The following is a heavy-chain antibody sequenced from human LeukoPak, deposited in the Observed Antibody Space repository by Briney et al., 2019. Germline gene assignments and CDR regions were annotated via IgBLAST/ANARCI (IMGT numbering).Heavy chain of an antibody. D-gene: IGHD3-3*01. J-gene: IGHJ3*02. CDR1: GFTVSSNY. CDR2: IYSGGST. V-gene: IGHV3-53*01. Sequence: PGGSLRLSCAASGFTVSSNYMSWVRQAPGKGLEWVSLIYSGGSTYYADSVKGRFTISRDNSKNTLYLQMNSLRAEDTAVYYCVKIPVFGVVTLDAFDIWGQGTMVTVSS. CDR3: VKIPVFGVVTLDAFDI.